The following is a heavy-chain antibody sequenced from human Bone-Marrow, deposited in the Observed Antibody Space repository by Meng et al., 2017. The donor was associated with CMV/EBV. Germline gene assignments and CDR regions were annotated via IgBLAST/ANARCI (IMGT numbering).Heavy chain of an antibody. D-gene: IGHD4-23*01. CDR2: ISYDGSNK. J-gene: IGHJ3*02. CDR1: GLTFSSYA. CDR3: ASGNSHAFDI. Sequence: LSLTCAASGLTFSSYAMYWVRQAPGKGPEWVAVISYDGSNKYYADSVKGRFTISRDNSKNTLFLQMNSLRAEDTAVYYGASGNSHAFDIWGQGTMVTVSS. V-gene: IGHV3-30-3*01.